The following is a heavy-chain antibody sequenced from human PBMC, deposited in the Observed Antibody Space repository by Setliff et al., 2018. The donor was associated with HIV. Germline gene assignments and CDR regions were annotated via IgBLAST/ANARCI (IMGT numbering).Heavy chain of an antibody. Sequence: ASVKVSCKTSGCTFTNYYMHWMRQAPGQGLEWMGVVNTVGGGASYAQKFQGRLTVTRDTSTSTVYMELSSLRSEDTAVYYCAREGQVVVTAKGFDYWGLGTLVTVSS. CDR2: VNTVGGGA. D-gene: IGHD2-15*01. CDR1: GCTFTNYY. J-gene: IGHJ4*02. V-gene: IGHV1-46*01. CDR3: AREGQVVVTAKGFDY.